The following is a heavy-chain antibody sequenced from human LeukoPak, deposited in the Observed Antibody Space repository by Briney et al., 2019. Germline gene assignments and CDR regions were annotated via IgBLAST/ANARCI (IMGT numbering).Heavy chain of an antibody. J-gene: IGHJ4*02. CDR1: GGSISSYY. CDR2: IYYSGST. Sequence: SETLSLTCTVSGGSISSYYWSWIRQPPGKGLEWIGYIYYSGSTNYNPSLKSRVTISVDTSKNQFSLKLSSVTAADTAVYYCAGGAQYYDFWSGYYPGLNYFDYWGQGTLVTVSS. V-gene: IGHV4-59*01. CDR3: AGGAQYYDFWSGYYPGLNYFDY. D-gene: IGHD3-3*01.